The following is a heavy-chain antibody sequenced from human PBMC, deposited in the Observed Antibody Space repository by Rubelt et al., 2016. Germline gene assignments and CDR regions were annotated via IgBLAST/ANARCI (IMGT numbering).Heavy chain of an antibody. V-gene: IGHV4-39*07. Sequence: QLQLQESGPGLVKPSETLSLTCTVSGGSISSSSDLWGWIRQPPGKDLEWIGSFYYGGSTYFNPSLQGRVTISVDTSTNQFSRRVVVVPCCEPAVSYCAWVRGFGEWRSSVGALDYWGQGTLVNVAS. CDR2: FYYGGST. D-gene: IGHD3-10*01. CDR1: GGSISSSSDL. CDR3: AWVRGFGEWRSSVGALDY. J-gene: IGHJ4*02.